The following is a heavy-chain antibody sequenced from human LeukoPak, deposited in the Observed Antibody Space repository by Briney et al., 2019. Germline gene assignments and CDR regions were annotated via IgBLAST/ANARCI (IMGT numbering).Heavy chain of an antibody. V-gene: IGHV1-2*06. CDR2: INPNSGGT. D-gene: IGHD3-10*01. CDR1: GYTFTGYY. Sequence: GASVKVSCKASGYTFTGYYMHWVRQAPGQGLEWMGRINPNSGGTNYAQKFQGRVTMTRDTSISTAYMELSRLRSDDTAVYYCARDRVRGVIITALDYWGRGTLVTVSS. CDR3: ARDRVRGVIITALDY. J-gene: IGHJ4*02.